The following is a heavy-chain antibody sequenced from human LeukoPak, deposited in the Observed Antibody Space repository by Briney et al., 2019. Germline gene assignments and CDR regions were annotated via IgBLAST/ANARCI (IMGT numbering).Heavy chain of an antibody. CDR3: ARGSPVVPAAFFDY. CDR2: IYYNGNT. V-gene: IGHV4-39*07. CDR1: GGSISTDNCY. J-gene: IGHJ4*02. D-gene: IGHD2-2*01. Sequence: SETLSLTCTVSGGSISTDNCYWGWIRQPPGKGLEWIGSIYYNGNTYYNPSLKSRVTISVDRSKNQFSLKLSSVTAADTAVYYCARGSPVVPAAFFDYWGQGTLVTVSS.